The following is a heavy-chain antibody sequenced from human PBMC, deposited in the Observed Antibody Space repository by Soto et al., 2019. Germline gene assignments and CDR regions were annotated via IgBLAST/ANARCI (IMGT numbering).Heavy chain of an antibody. CDR1: GYTFTSYG. V-gene: IGHV1-18*01. Sequence: QVHLVQSGAEVKKPGASVKVSCKTSGYTFTSYGISWVRQAPGQGLEWLGWISGYDGRRNLAQKVQHRVTMTTATSMSTVYMELRSLRSDDTAVYYCAREGDVPYYYYGMDVWGQGTTVTVSS. CDR3: AREGDVPYYYYGMDV. D-gene: IGHD2-21*02. J-gene: IGHJ6*02. CDR2: ISGYDGRR.